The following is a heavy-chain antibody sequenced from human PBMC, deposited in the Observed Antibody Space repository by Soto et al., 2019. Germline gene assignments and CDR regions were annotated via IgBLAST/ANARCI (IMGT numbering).Heavy chain of an antibody. CDR3: VGGYPRDGYKRGAFDS. CDR1: DDSIRSYY. CDR2: IYYTGST. Sequence: QVQLQESGPGLVKPSETLSLTCTVSDDSIRSYYWSWIRQPPGKGLQYIGYIYYTGSTNYNPSLTSRVAISVDTSKNQFSLKLSSVTAADTAVYYCVGGYPRDGYKRGAFDSWGQGTLVTVSS. J-gene: IGHJ4*02. V-gene: IGHV4-59*01. D-gene: IGHD5-12*01.